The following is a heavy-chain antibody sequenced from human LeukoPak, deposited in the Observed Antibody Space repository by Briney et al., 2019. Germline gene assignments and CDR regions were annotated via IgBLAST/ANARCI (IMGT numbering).Heavy chain of an antibody. D-gene: IGHD2-15*01. V-gene: IGHV3-48*03. J-gene: IGHJ3*02. CDR2: ISSSGSTI. Sequence: GGSLRLSCAASGFTFSSYEMHWVRQAPGKGLEWVSYISSSGSTIYYADSVKGRFTISRDNAKNSLYLQMNSLRAEDTAVYYCARESYCSGGSCYSGRAFDIWGQGTMVTVSS. CDR1: GFTFSSYE. CDR3: ARESYCSGGSCYSGRAFDI.